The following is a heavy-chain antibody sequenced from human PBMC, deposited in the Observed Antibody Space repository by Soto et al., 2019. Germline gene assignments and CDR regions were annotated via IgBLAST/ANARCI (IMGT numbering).Heavy chain of an antibody. D-gene: IGHD2-2*01. CDR2: INQDGSEK. J-gene: IGHJ4*02. CDR1: GFIFSNFW. V-gene: IGHV3-7*01. CDR3: AVLSIAAVVDF. Sequence: PGXSLRLSCAASGFIFSNFWINWVRQVPGKGLEWVASINQDGSEKYYVDSVKGRFTISRDNAKNSLYLQMNSLRAEDTAVYYCAVLSIAAVVDFWGQGTLVSVSS.